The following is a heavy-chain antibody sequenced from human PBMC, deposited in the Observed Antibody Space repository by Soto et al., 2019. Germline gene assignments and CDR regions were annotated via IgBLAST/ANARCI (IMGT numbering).Heavy chain of an antibody. J-gene: IGHJ4*02. Sequence: GGSLRLSCAASGFTFSSYGMHWVRQAPGKGLEWVAVISYDGSNKYYADSVKGRFTISRDNSKNTLYLQMNSLRAEDTAVYYCAKGEPYCSGGSCYLGWGQGTLVTVSS. CDR1: GFTFSSYG. CDR2: ISYDGSNK. D-gene: IGHD2-15*01. CDR3: AKGEPYCSGGSCYLG. V-gene: IGHV3-30*18.